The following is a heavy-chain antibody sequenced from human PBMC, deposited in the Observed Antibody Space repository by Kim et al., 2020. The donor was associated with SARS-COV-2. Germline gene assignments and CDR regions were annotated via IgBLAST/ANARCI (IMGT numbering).Heavy chain of an antibody. J-gene: IGHJ4*02. CDR3: ARTQVVVVAAVYYFDY. Sequence: SETLSLTCTVSGGSISSYYWSWIRQPPGKGLEWIGYIYYSGSTNYNPSLKSRVTISVDTSKNQFSLKLSSVTAADTAVYYCARTQVVVVAAVYYFDYWGQGTLVTVSS. D-gene: IGHD2-15*01. CDR2: IYYSGST. CDR1: GGSISSYY. V-gene: IGHV4-59*08.